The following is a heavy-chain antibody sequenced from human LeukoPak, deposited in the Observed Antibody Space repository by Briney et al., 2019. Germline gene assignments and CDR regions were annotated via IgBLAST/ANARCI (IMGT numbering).Heavy chain of an antibody. CDR2: IYHSAST. CDR1: GGSITSNNW. J-gene: IGHJ4*02. CDR3: ASGMLDY. Sequence: SETLSLTCAVSGGSITSNNWWSWVRQPPGKGLEWIGQIYHSASTNYNPSLKSRVTISVDKSKNQFSLILTSVTAADTAVYFCASGMLDYWGQGTLVTVSS. V-gene: IGHV4-4*02.